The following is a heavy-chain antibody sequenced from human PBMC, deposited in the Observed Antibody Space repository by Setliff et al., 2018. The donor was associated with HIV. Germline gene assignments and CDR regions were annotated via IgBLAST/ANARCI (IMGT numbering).Heavy chain of an antibody. CDR3: VRQGIAVTGISEGQNYYYYFYMDV. CDR1: GYIFTSYW. CDR2: IYPGDSDT. V-gene: IGHV5-51*01. J-gene: IGHJ6*03. Sequence: PGESLKISCKGSGYIFTSYWIGWVRQMPGKGLEWMGIIYPGDSDTRYSPSFQGQVTISADKSSATAYLQWSSLRASDTAMYYCVRQGIAVTGISEGQNYYYYFYMDVWGKGTTVTVSS. D-gene: IGHD6-19*01.